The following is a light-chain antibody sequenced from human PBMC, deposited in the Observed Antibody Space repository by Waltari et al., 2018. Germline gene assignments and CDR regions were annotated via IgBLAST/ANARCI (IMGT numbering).Light chain of an antibody. CDR2: EAS. CDR3: QQYNYWRT. CDR1: QSVSSN. J-gene: IGKJ1*01. Sequence: EIVMTQSPATLSLSPGERATLPCRASQSVSSNLAWYQQKPGQAPRLLIFEASTRATGIPARFSGSGSGTEFTLTISSLQSEDFAVYFCQQYNYWRTYGQGTKVEIK. V-gene: IGKV3-15*01.